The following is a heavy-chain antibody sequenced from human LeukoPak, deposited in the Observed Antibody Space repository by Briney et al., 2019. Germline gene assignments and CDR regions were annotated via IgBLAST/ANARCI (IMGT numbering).Heavy chain of an antibody. V-gene: IGHV4-59*08. J-gene: IGHJ4*02. Sequence: PSETLSLTCTVSGGSISSYYWSWIRQSPGKGLEWIGYIYYSGNTNFNPSLRSQVSISIDKSKNQFSLKLRSVTAADTAVYYCARVEDGNFDYWGQGTLVSVSS. CDR3: ARVEDGNFDY. CDR2: IYYSGNT. D-gene: IGHD1-14*01. CDR1: GGSISSYY.